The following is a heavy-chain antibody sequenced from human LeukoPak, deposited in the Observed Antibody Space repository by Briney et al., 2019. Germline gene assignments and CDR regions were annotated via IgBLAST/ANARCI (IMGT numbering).Heavy chain of an antibody. CDR1: GFTFDDYS. D-gene: IGHD6-13*01. Sequence: GGSLRLSCAASGFTFDDYSMHWVRQAPGKGLEWVPGISWNSGNIGYADSVKGRFTISRDNTKNSLYLQMNTLRPEDTAFYYCTKDRYSSSWYYFDFWGQGALVIVSS. V-gene: IGHV3-9*01. CDR3: TKDRYSSSWYYFDF. CDR2: ISWNSGNI. J-gene: IGHJ4*02.